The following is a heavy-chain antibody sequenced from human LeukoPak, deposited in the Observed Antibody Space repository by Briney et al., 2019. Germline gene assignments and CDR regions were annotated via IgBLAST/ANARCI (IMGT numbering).Heavy chain of an antibody. D-gene: IGHD6-13*01. V-gene: IGHV3-7*01. CDR2: IKQDGSEK. J-gene: IGHJ4*02. Sequence: GGSLRLSCAASGFTFSTYWMSWVRQAPGKGLEWVANIKQDGSEKYYLDSVKGRFTISRDNAKNSLYQQMNSLRAEDTAVYFCTREAAAGIDYWGQGTLVTVSS. CDR3: TREAAAGIDY. CDR1: GFTFSTYW.